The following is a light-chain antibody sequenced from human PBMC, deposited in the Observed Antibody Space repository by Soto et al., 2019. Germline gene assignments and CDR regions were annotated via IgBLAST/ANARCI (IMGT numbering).Light chain of an antibody. CDR2: EVS. CDR3: SSYTSSSTLYV. CDR1: SSDVGGYNS. Sequence: QSALTQPASVSGSPGQSITISCTGTSSDVGGYNSVSWYQQHPGEAPKLIIYEVSNRPSGVSNRFSGSKSGNTASLTISGLQAEDEADYYCSSYTSSSTLYVFGTGTKVTVL. V-gene: IGLV2-14*01. J-gene: IGLJ1*01.